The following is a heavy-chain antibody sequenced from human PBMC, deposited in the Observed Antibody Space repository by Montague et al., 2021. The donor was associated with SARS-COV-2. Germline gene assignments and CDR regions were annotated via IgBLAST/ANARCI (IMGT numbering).Heavy chain of an antibody. CDR2: ISGSALKA. D-gene: IGHD2-15*01. V-gene: IGHV3-23*01. CDR1: GFIFKSYS. Sequence: SLRLSCAASGFIFKSYSMSWVRQIPGKGPQWVSTISGSALKAYYADSVRGRFTISRDNSKNTLYLQMNSLSAEDTAIYYCAKGGGYCSSDGCYWSYFDPWGQGTLVTVSS. J-gene: IGHJ5*02. CDR3: AKGGGYCSSDGCYWSYFDP.